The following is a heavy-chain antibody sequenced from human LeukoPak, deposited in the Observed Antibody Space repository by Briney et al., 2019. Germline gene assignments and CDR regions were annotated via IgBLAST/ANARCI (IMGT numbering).Heavy chain of an antibody. V-gene: IGHV3-53*01. J-gene: IGHJ3*02. Sequence: GGSLRLSCAASGFTVSSNYMSWVRQAPGKGLEWVSVIYSGGSTYYADSVKGRFTICRDNSKNTLYLQMSSLRAEDTAVYYCASYYYDSSGPRIRQAFDIWGQGTMVTVSS. CDR1: GFTVSSNY. CDR2: IYSGGST. D-gene: IGHD3-22*01. CDR3: ASYYYDSSGPRIRQAFDI.